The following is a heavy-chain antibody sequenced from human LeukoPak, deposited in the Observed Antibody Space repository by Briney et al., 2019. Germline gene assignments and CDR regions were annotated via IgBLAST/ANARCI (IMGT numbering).Heavy chain of an antibody. J-gene: IGHJ4*02. D-gene: IGHD5-18*01. CDR1: GFTFSSYS. V-gene: IGHV3-48*04. CDR2: ISGSSSTI. Sequence: GGSLRLSCAASGFTFSSYSMNWVRQAPGKGLEWGSYISGSSSTIYYADSVKGRFTISRDNAKNSLYLQMNSLRAEDTALYYCAKAYSYGYANFDYWGQGTLVTVSS. CDR3: AKAYSYGYANFDY.